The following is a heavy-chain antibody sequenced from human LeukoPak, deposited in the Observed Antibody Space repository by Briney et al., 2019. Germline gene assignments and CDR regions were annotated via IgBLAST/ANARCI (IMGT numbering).Heavy chain of an antibody. J-gene: IGHJ4*02. CDR3: ARGRGGYSYGFLDY. CDR2: INSDGSST. D-gene: IGHD5-18*01. Sequence: GGSLRLSCAASGFTFSSYWMHWVRQAPGKGLVWVSRINSDGSSTSYADSVKGRFTISRDNAKNTLYLQMNSLRAEDTAVYYCARGRGGYSYGFLDYWGQGTLVTVSS. V-gene: IGHV3-74*01. CDR1: GFTFSSYW.